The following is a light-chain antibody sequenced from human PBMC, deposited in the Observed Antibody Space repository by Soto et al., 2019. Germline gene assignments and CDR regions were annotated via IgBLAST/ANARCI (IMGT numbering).Light chain of an antibody. J-gene: IGKJ5*01. CDR3: QQHDGRPTMT. V-gene: IGKV1-33*01. CDR1: QDIDSS. Sequence: IQLTQSPSSLSASVGETVTITCVAIQDIDSSLNWYQHKPGKSPKLLVYAVSFLETGVPSRFSGRGSGTVFSLTINSLQSDDFATYYCQQHDGRPTMTFGQGTRLEI. CDR2: AVS.